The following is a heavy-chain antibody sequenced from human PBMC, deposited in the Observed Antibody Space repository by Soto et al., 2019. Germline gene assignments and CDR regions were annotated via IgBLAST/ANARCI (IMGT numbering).Heavy chain of an antibody. CDR1: GYAFTCFN. V-gene: IGHV1-3*01. D-gene: IGHD3-22*01. CDR3: ARPKDYDDCLDL. CDR2: INAGNGNT. J-gene: IGHJ4*02. Sequence: GASVKVSCKASGYAFTCFNIHWVRQDPGQRLEWMGWINAGNGNTKYSQKFQGRVTFTRDTSANTAYMELSSLISEDTAVYYCARPKDYDDCLDLWGQGTLVTVSS.